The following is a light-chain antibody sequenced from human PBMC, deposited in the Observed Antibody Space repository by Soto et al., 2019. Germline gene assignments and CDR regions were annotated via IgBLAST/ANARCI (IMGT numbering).Light chain of an antibody. J-gene: IGLJ1*01. CDR1: SSDVGGYNY. CDR2: EVS. Sequence: QSVLTQPASVSGSPGQSIAISCTGTSSDVGGYNYVSWYQQHPGKAPKLMIHEVSNRPSGISDRFSGSKSGNTASLTIPGLQADDEADYYCSSHTSYSTRVFGTGTKVTV. CDR3: SSHTSYSTRV. V-gene: IGLV2-14*01.